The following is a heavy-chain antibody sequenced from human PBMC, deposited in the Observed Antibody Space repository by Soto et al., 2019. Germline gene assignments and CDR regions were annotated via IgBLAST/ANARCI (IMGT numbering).Heavy chain of an antibody. D-gene: IGHD1-26*01. CDR2: INPGDPAGRST. J-gene: IGHJ6*02. V-gene: IGHV1-46*01. CDR1: GYTLTTFF. CDR3: AREAIVAGATTGMDV. Sequence: ASVKVSCKASGYTLTTFFMHCARQAPGQGLEWMGVINPGDPAGRSTTYAQKFQGRVTMTTDTSTSTVYLELSRLRSDDTAVYYCAREAIVAGATTGMDVWGQGTTVTVSS.